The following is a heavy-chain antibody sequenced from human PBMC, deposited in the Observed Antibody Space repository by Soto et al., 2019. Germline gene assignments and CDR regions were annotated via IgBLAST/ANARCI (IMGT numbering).Heavy chain of an antibody. CDR2: ISYDGSNK. CDR3: ASDRGPITFGGVIGY. CDR1: GFTFSSYA. J-gene: IGHJ4*02. D-gene: IGHD3-16*02. Sequence: QVQLVESGGGVVQPGRSLRLSCAASGFTFSSYAMHWVRQAPGKGLERVAVISYDGSNKYYADSVKGRFTISRDNSKNTLYLQMNSLRAEDTAVYYCASDRGPITFGGVIGYWGQGTLVTVSS. V-gene: IGHV3-30-3*01.